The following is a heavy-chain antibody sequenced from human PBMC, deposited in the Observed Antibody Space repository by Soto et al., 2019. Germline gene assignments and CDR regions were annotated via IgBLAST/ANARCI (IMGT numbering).Heavy chain of an antibody. CDR1: GFTFSSYG. V-gene: IGHV3-30*18. Sequence: QVQLVESGGGVVQPGRSLRLSCAASGFTFSSYGMHWVRQAPGKGLEWVAVISYDGSNKYYADSVKDRFTISRDSSKNTLYRQMKGLRAEDMAVYYCAKDSQVAGAPYSYYYGRDVWGQGTTVTVSS. CDR3: AKDSQVAGAPYSYYYGRDV. J-gene: IGHJ6*02. CDR2: ISYDGSNK. D-gene: IGHD6-19*01.